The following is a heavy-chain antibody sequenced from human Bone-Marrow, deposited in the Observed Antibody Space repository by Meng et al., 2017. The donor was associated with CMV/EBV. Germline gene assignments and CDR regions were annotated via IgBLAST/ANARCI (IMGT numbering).Heavy chain of an antibody. CDR3: AKDRSRGGYDSHAFDI. V-gene: IGHV3-30*02. J-gene: IGHJ3*02. CDR1: GFTFSSYG. D-gene: IGHD5-12*01. CDR2: IRYDGSNK. Sequence: LSLTCAASGFTFSSYGMHWVRQAPGKGLEWVAFIRYDGSNKYYADSVKGRFTISRDNSKNTLYLQMNSLRAEDTAVYYCAKDRSRGGYDSHAFDIWGQGTMATVSS.